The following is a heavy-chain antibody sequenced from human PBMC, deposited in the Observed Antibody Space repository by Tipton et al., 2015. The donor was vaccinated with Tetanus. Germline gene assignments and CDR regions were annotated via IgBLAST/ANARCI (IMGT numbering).Heavy chain of an antibody. CDR1: GASISNNFFY. V-gene: IGHV4-39*01. CDR2: IHFGGDT. CDR3: ARGHRLSASYAGWFDP. Sequence: TLSLTCTVSGASISNNFFYWGWIRQSPGRGLEWIGTIHFGGDTAYNPSLRSRVTISVDTSRNQFSLKLSSVTAADTAVYYCARGHRLSASYAGWFDPWGQGTLVTVSS. J-gene: IGHJ5*02. D-gene: IGHD1-26*01.